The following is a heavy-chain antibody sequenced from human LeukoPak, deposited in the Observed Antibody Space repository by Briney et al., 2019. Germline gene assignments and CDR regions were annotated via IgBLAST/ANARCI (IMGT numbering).Heavy chain of an antibody. D-gene: IGHD1-26*01. Sequence: GGSLRLSCAASGFTFSSYGMHWVRQAPGKGLEWVAVISYDGSNKYYADSVKGRFTISRDNSKNTLYLQMNSLRAEDTAVYYCAKDLEPELPDDAFDIWGQGTMVTVSS. J-gene: IGHJ3*02. CDR1: GFTFSSYG. CDR3: AKDLEPELPDDAFDI. V-gene: IGHV3-30*18. CDR2: ISYDGSNK.